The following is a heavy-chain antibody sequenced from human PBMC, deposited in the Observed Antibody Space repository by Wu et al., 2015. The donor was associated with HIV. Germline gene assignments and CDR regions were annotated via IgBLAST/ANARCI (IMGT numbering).Heavy chain of an antibody. J-gene: IGHJ3*02. CDR1: GYTFTSYD. CDR2: MNPNSGNT. CDR3: ARGRQLELIDDAFDI. Sequence: QVQLVQSEAEVKKPGASVKVSCKASGYTFTSYDINWVRQATGQGLEWMGWMNPNSGNTGYAQKFQGRVTITRNTSISTAYMELRSLRSDDTAVYYCARGRQLELIDDAFDIVGPRDKWSPSLQ. V-gene: IGHV1-8*03. D-gene: IGHD6-6*01.